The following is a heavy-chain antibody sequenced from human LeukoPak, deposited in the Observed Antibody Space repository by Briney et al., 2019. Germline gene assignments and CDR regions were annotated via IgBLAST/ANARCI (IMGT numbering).Heavy chain of an antibody. CDR2: ISASGDTI. J-gene: IGHJ4*02. V-gene: IGHV3-11*04. Sequence: KPGGSLRLSCAASGFTFRNYYMTWIRQAPGKGLEWVSYISASGDTIYYGDSVRGRFTISRDNAKNSLYLDMNTLKAEDTAVYYCARDASWEILSYFDYWGQGTLVTVSS. D-gene: IGHD1-26*01. CDR3: ARDASWEILSYFDY. CDR1: GFTFRNYY.